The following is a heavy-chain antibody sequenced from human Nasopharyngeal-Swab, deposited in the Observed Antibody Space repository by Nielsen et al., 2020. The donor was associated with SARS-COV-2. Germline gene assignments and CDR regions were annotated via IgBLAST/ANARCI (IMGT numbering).Heavy chain of an antibody. V-gene: IGHV3-7*01. CDR1: GFTFSSYW. D-gene: IGHD1-26*01. CDR2: IKQDGSEE. J-gene: IGHJ3*02. CDR3: AREWRERGLGSSGSRPQANAFDI. Sequence: GGSLRLSCAASGFTFSSYWMSWVRQAPGKGLEWVANIKQDGSEEYYVDSVKGRFTISRDNAKNSLYLQMNSLRAEDTAVYYCAREWRERGLGSSGSRPQANAFDIWGQGTMVTVSS.